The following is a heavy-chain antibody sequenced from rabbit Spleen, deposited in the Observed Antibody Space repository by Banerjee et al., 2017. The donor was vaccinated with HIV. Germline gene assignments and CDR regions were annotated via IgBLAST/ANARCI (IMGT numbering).Heavy chain of an antibody. CDR3: ARDSSTSFSSYGMDL. CDR1: GISFGISDY. V-gene: IGHV1S45*01. D-gene: IGHD1-1*01. J-gene: IGHJ6*01. CDR2: IDAGSSGFT. Sequence: QQQLEESGGGLVKPGGTLTLTCKASGISFGISDYMCWVRQAPGKGLEWIACIDAGSSGFTYHASWVKGRFTISKTSSTTVTLQMTSLTAADTATYFCARDSSTSFSSYGMDLWGPGTLVTVS.